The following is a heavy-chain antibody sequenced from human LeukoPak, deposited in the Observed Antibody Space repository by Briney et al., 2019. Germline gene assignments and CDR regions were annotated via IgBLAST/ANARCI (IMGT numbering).Heavy chain of an antibody. D-gene: IGHD5-24*01. J-gene: IGHJ4*02. CDR1: GYSISSGYY. CDR3: ARDYHKKMATSLFDY. Sequence: SETLSLTCTVSGYSISSGYYWGWIRQPPGKGLEWIGSIYHSGSTYYNPSLKSRVTISVDTSKNQFSLKLSSVTAADTAVYYCARDYHKKMATSLFDYWGQGTLVTVSS. V-gene: IGHV4-38-2*02. CDR2: IYHSGST.